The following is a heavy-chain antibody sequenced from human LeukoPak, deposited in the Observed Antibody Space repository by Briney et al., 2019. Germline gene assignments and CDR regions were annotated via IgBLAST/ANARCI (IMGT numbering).Heavy chain of an antibody. CDR3: ATYLPYGAGVAYYVMDV. J-gene: IGHJ6*02. V-gene: IGHV1-24*01. D-gene: IGHD2-15*01. CDR2: FDPEDGET. CDR1: GYTLTELS. Sequence: GASVKVSCKVSGYTLTELSMHWVRQAPGKGLEWMGGFDPEDGETIYAQKFQGRVTMTEDTFTDTAYMELSSLRSEDTAVYYCATYLPYGAGVAYYVMDVWGQGTTVTVSS.